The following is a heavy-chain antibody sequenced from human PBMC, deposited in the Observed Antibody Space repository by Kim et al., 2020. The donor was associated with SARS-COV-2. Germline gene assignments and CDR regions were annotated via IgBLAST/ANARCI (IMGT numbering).Heavy chain of an antibody. J-gene: IGHJ3*02. CDR3: ANLVGAHQAFDI. CDR1: GFTFSSYA. V-gene: IGHV3-23*01. CDR2: ISGSGGST. D-gene: IGHD1-26*01. Sequence: GGSLRLSCAASGFTFSSYAMSWVRQAPGKGLEWVSAISGSGGSTYYADSVKGRFTISRDNSKNTLYLQMNSLRAEDTAVYYCANLVGAHQAFDIWGQGTMVTVSS.